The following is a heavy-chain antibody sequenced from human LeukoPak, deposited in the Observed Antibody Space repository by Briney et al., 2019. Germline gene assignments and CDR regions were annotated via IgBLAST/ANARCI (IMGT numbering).Heavy chain of an antibody. CDR2: ISGSGGST. CDR3: AKGARYYYGSGSYYLGPRSSTDY. D-gene: IGHD3-10*01. J-gene: IGHJ4*02. Sequence: PGGSLRLSCAASGFTFSSYAMSWVRQAPGKGLEWVSAISGSGGSTYYADAVKGRFTISRDNSKNTVYLQMNSLRAEDTAVYYCAKGARYYYGSGSYYLGPRSSTDYWGQGTLVTVSS. V-gene: IGHV3-23*01. CDR1: GFTFSSYA.